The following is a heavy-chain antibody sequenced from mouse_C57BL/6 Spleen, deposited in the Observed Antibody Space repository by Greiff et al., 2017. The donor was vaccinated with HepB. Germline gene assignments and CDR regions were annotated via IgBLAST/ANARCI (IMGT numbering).Heavy chain of an antibody. CDR1: GYTFTSYW. J-gene: IGHJ2*01. D-gene: IGHD2-4*01. V-gene: IGHV1-50*01. CDR3: ARGDDYDYDREYYFDY. CDR2: IDPSDSYT. Sequence: QVQLQQSGAELVKPGASVKLSCKASGYTFTSYWMQWVKQRPGQGLEWIGEIDPSDSYTNYNQKFKGKATLTVDTSSSTAYMQLSSLTSEDSAVYYCARGDDYDYDREYYFDYWGQGTTLTVSS.